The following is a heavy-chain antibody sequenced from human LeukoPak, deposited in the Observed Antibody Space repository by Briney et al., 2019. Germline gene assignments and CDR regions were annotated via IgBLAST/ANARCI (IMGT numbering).Heavy chain of an antibody. D-gene: IGHD3-9*01. J-gene: IGHJ5*02. Sequence: KPSETLSLTCAVSGYSISSGYYWGWIRQPPGKGLEWIGSIYHSGSTYYNPSLKSRVTISVGTSKNQFSLKLSSVTAADTAVYYCARGGFYYDILTGYLTWGQGTLVTVSS. V-gene: IGHV4-38-2*01. CDR1: GYSISSGYY. CDR3: ARGGFYYDILTGYLT. CDR2: IYHSGST.